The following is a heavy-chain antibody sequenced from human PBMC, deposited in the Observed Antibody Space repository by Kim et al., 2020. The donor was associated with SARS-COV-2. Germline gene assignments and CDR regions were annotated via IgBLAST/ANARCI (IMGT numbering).Heavy chain of an antibody. CDR1: GFTFSSYS. Sequence: GGSLRLSCAASGFTFSSYSMNWVRQAPGKGLEWVSSISSSSSYIYYADSVKGRFTITRDNAKNSLYLQMNSLRAEDTAVYYCARDPRSIIVATITRARAGWFDPWGQGTLVTVSS. J-gene: IGHJ5*02. D-gene: IGHD5-12*01. CDR3: ARDPRSIIVATITRARAGWFDP. V-gene: IGHV3-21*01. CDR2: ISSSSSYI.